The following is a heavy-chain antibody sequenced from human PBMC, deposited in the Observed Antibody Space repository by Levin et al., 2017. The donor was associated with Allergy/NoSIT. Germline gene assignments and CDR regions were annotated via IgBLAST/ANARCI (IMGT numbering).Heavy chain of an antibody. J-gene: IGHJ4*02. D-gene: IGHD4-11*01. CDR1: GFVFSDFG. Sequence: GESLKISCAASGFVFSDFGMHWVRQAPGKGLQWVALISYNGVLEFYTDSVKGRFTISRDNSNNLLFLQMDSLGPEDAAVYYCAKEKVQYYSNPLTGALDYWGQGTLVTVSS. V-gene: IGHV3-30*18. CDR3: AKEKVQYYSNPLTGALDY. CDR2: ISYNGVLE.